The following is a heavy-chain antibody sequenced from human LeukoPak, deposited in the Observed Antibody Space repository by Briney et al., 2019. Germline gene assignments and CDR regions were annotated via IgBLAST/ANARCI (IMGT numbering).Heavy chain of an antibody. D-gene: IGHD6-19*01. CDR2: IYYSGST. Sequence: TSETLSLTCTVSGGSISGYFWSWIRQPPGKGLEWIGYIYYSGSTNYNPSLKSRVTISVDTSKNQFSLKLSSVTAADTAVYYCARGGVAGTEDFDYWGQGTLVTVSS. V-gene: IGHV4-59*08. J-gene: IGHJ4*02. CDR3: ARGGVAGTEDFDY. CDR1: GGSISGYF.